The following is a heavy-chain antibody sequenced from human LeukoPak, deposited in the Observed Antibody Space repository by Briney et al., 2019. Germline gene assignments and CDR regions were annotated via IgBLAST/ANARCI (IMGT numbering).Heavy chain of an antibody. CDR2: INHSGST. Sequence: SGTLSLTCAVYGGSFSGYYWSWIRQPPGKGLEWIGEINHSGSTNYNPSLKSRVTISVDTSKNQFSLKLSSVTAADTAVYYCARGDYDFWSGYHFDYWGQGTLVTVSS. V-gene: IGHV4-34*01. CDR3: ARGDYDFWSGYHFDY. CDR1: GGSFSGYY. J-gene: IGHJ4*02. D-gene: IGHD3-3*01.